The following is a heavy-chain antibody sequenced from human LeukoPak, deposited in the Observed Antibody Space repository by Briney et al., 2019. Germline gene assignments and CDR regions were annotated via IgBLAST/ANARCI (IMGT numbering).Heavy chain of an antibody. CDR2: INHSGST. CDR1: GGSFSGYY. V-gene: IGHV4-34*01. J-gene: IGHJ4*02. CDR3: ACDSSGYYRRNDY. Sequence: PSETLSLTCAVYGGSFSGYYWSWIRQPRGKGLEWIGEINHSGSTNYNPSLKSRVTISVDTSKNQFSLKLSSVTAADTAVYYCACDSSGYYRRNDYWGQGTLVTVSS. D-gene: IGHD3-22*01.